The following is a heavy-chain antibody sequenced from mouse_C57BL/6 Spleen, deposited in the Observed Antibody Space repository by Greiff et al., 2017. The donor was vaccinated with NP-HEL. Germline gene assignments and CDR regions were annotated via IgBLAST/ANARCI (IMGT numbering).Heavy chain of an antibody. D-gene: IGHD2-4*01. CDR1: GFSLSTSGMG. V-gene: IGHV8-12*01. Sequence: QVTLKVCGPGILQSSQTLSLTCSFSGFSLSTSGMGVSWIRQPSGKGLEWLAHIYWDDDKRYNPSLKSRLTISKDTSRNQVFLKITSVDTADTATYYCAHYDYEDYAMDYWGQGTSVTVSS. J-gene: IGHJ4*01. CDR2: IYWDDDK. CDR3: AHYDYEDYAMDY.